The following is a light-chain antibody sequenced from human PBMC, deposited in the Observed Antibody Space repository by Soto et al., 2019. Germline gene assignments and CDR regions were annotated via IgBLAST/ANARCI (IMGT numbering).Light chain of an antibody. CDR3: QQYNSYPFT. Sequence: DIQLTQSPSTLSVSVGDRVTITCRASQSISSCLAWYQQKPGNAPKLLIYDASSWESGVPSRFSGSGSGTQFTLTISSLQPDDFATYYCQQYNSYPFTFGPGTQVDIK. CDR1: QSISSC. CDR2: DAS. J-gene: IGKJ3*01. V-gene: IGKV1-5*01.